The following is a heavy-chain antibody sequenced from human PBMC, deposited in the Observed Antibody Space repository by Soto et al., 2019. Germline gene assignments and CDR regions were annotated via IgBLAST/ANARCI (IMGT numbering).Heavy chain of an antibody. CDR2: VTPILGTA. Sequence: QVQLVQSGAEVKKPGSSVKVSCTASGGSLRNSVISWVRQAPAQRLEWMGGVTPILGTANYTQKFKGRVTMTADEATSTAYMDLRSLSLDHKAVYYCPSLGPPGHWGPGTMVIVSS. CDR1: GGSLRNSV. V-gene: IGHV1-69*01. J-gene: IGHJ4*02. D-gene: IGHD2-8*02. CDR3: PSLGPPGH.